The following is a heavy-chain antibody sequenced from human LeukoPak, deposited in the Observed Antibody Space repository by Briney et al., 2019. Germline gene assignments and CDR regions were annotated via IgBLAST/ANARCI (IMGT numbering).Heavy chain of an antibody. J-gene: IGHJ4*02. CDR1: GYMFTGYY. V-gene: IGHV1-2*02. Sequence: ASVKVSCKASGYMFTGYYMHWVRQAPGQGLEWMGWINPNSGGTNYAQKFQGRVTMTRDASISTAYMELSSLRSDDTAVYYCARGYCSGDCFTLFDYWGQGTLVTVSS. CDR3: ARGYCSGDCFTLFDY. D-gene: IGHD2-21*02. CDR2: INPNSGGT.